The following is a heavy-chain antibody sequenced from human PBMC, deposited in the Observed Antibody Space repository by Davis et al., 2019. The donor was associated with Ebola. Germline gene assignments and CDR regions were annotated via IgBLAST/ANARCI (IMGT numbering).Heavy chain of an antibody. CDR3: ARVASYGDYFDY. Sequence: SETLSLTCTVSGGSISSGGYYWSWIRQHPGKGLEWIGYIYYSGSTYYNPSLKSRVTISVDTSKNQFSLKLSSVTAADTAVYYCARVASYGDYFDYWGLGMLVTVSS. CDR1: GGSISSGGYY. D-gene: IGHD5-18*01. J-gene: IGHJ4*02. V-gene: IGHV4-31*03. CDR2: IYYSGST.